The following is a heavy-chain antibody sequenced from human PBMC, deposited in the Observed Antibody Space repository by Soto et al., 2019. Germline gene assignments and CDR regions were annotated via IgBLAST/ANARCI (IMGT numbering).Heavy chain of an antibody. Sequence: GWSLRLSCAASGFTFSSYAMSWVRQAPGKGLEWVSAISGSGGSTYYADSVKGRFTISRDNSKNTLYLQMNSLRAEDTAVYYCAKDLEAFDYSEYYFEYWGKGTLVTVSS. D-gene: IGHD4-4*01. J-gene: IGHJ4*02. CDR3: AKDLEAFDYSEYYFEY. V-gene: IGHV3-23*01. CDR1: GFTFSSYA. CDR2: ISGSGGST.